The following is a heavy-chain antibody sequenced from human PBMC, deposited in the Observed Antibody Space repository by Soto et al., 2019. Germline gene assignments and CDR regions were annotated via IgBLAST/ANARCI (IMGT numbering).Heavy chain of an antibody. Sequence: ASVKVSCKASGYTFPGYYMHWVRQAPGQGLEWMGWINPNSGGTNYAQKFQGRVTMTRDTSISTAYMELSRLRSDDTAVYYCARGTGTPAPYYYYYGMDVWGQGTTVTVSS. D-gene: IGHD2-8*02. CDR1: GYTFPGYY. CDR2: INPNSGGT. CDR3: ARGTGTPAPYYYYYGMDV. V-gene: IGHV1-2*02. J-gene: IGHJ6*02.